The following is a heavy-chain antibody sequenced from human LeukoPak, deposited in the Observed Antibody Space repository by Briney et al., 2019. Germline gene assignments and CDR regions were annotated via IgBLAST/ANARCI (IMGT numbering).Heavy chain of an antibody. CDR2: INHSGST. J-gene: IGHJ6*02. Sequence: SETLSLTCAVYGGSFSGYYWSWIRQPPGKGLEWIGEINHSGSTNYNPSLKSRVTISVDTSKNQFSLKLSSVTAADTAVYYCARIAYDALDSYYYGMDVWGQGTTVTVSS. V-gene: IGHV4-34*01. D-gene: IGHD3-3*01. CDR1: GGSFSGYY. CDR3: ARIAYDALDSYYYGMDV.